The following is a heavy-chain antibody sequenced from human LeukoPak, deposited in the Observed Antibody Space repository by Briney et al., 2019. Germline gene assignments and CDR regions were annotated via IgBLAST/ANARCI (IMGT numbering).Heavy chain of an antibody. Sequence: GGSLRLSCAASGFTFSSYSMNWVRQAPGKGLEWVSSISSSSSYIYYADSVKGRFTISRDNAKNSLYLQMNSLGAEDTAVYYCARTRRSSSRLGELSIRYYFDYWGQGTLVTVSS. CDR2: ISSSSSYI. CDR3: ARTRRSSSRLGELSIRYYFDY. D-gene: IGHD3-16*02. V-gene: IGHV3-21*01. CDR1: GFTFSSYS. J-gene: IGHJ4*02.